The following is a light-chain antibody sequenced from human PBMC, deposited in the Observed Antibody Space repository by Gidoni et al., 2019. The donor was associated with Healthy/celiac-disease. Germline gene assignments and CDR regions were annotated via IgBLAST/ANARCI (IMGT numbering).Light chain of an antibody. CDR3: QQYGSSPGYT. V-gene: IGKV3-20*01. J-gene: IGKJ2*01. CDR2: GAS. Sequence: EIVLTQSPGTLSLSQGERATLSCRASQSVSSSYLAWYQQTPGQAPRLLIYGASSRATGIPDRFSGSGSGTDFTLTISRLEPEDFAVYYCQQYGSSPGYTFGQXTKLEIK. CDR1: QSVSSSY.